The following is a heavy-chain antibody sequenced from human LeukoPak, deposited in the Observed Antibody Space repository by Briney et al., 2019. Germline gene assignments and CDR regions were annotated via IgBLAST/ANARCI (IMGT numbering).Heavy chain of an antibody. Sequence: GGSLKLSCAASGDTFSSYGMHWVRQAPGKGLEWVAVIWNDGSKQYYLDSVKGRFTISRDDSKNTLYLQMNSLRAEDTALYYCARSAYGDCLGHDTFDMWGQGTMVTVSS. V-gene: IGHV3-33*01. J-gene: IGHJ3*02. CDR3: ARSAYGDCLGHDTFDM. CDR1: GDTFSSYG. CDR2: IWNDGSKQ. D-gene: IGHD4-17*01.